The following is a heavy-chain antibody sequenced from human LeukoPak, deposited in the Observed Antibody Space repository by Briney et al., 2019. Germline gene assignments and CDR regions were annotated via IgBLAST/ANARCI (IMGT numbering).Heavy chain of an antibody. CDR2: ISTSSSNI. CDR1: GFTFSGYS. D-gene: IGHD3-10*01. CDR3: ARDAVLWFGELSNYFDY. V-gene: IGHV3-48*01. Sequence: GGSLRLSCAPSGFTFSGYSLNWVRQAPGKGLEWVSYISTSSSNIYYADSVKGRFTISRDNSKNTLYLQMNSLRAEDTAVYYCARDAVLWFGELSNYFDYWGQGTLVTVSS. J-gene: IGHJ4*02.